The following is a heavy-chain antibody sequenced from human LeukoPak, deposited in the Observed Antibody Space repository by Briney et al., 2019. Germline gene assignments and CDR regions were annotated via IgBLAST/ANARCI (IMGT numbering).Heavy chain of an antibody. CDR3: ARDPRLPTSPNYYGSGSYLDY. J-gene: IGHJ4*02. CDR2: INHSGST. Sequence: SETLSLTCAVYVGSFSGYYWSWIRQPPGKGLEWTGEINHSGSTNYNPSLKSRVTISVDTSKNQFSLKLTSVTAADTAVYYCARDPRLPTSPNYYGSGSYLDYWGQGNLVTVSP. V-gene: IGHV4-34*01. D-gene: IGHD3-10*01. CDR1: VGSFSGYY.